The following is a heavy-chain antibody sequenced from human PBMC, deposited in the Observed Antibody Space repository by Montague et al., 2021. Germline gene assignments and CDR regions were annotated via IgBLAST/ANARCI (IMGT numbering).Heavy chain of an antibody. D-gene: IGHD7-27*01. CDR1: GGSISEFY. Sequence: SETLSLTCTVTGGSISEFYWSWIRQSPEKGLEWIGYIYDSGTTNYNPSLKSRVTISADTSMNQFSLNLRSVTAADTAVYFCARRLGIRAPFDYWGQGTLVTAPS. CDR3: ARRLGIRAPFDY. J-gene: IGHJ4*02. CDR2: IYDSGTT. V-gene: IGHV4-59*08.